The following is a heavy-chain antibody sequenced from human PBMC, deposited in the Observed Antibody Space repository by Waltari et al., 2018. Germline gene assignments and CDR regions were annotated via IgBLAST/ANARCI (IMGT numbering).Heavy chain of an antibody. J-gene: IGHJ5*02. D-gene: IGHD3-22*01. CDR1: GFTFSSYA. V-gene: IGHV3-23*01. CDR2: ISGSGGTT. CDR3: AKDIHYDASGRFDP. Sequence: EVQLLESGGGLVQPGGSLRLSCAASGFTFSSYAMTWVRQAPGKGLEWVSAISGSGGTTYYAASVGGRFSIARDNSKNTLYLHMKSLRAEDTAIYFCAKDIHYDASGRFDPWGQGTLVTVSS.